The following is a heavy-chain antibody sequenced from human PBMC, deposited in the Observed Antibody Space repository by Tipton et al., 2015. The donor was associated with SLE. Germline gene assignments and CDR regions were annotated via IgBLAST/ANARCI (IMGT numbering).Heavy chain of an antibody. Sequence: GSLRLSCLASGFTFSSSWMHWVRQAPGKGLVWVSHINSDGSRTNYADSVKGRFTISRDNAKNTLCLQMNSLRAEDTALYYCVSPFTAMVQGTQYWGQGTLLTVSS. CDR1: GFTFSSSW. CDR3: VSPFTAMVQGTQY. V-gene: IGHV3-74*01. CDR2: INSDGSRT. J-gene: IGHJ4*02. D-gene: IGHD3-10*01.